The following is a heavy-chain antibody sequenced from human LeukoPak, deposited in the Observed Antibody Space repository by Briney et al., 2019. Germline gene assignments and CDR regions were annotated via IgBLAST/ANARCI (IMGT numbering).Heavy chain of an antibody. CDR2: ISSDSNII. Sequence: PGGSLRLSCAASGFSLSDYSMNWVRQAPGKGLEWVSHISSDSNIIYYAGSVKGRFTISRDNAKNSLYLQMSSLRDEDTAVYYCARGLGSRSGSNGYWGQGTLVTVSS. V-gene: IGHV3-48*02. D-gene: IGHD1-26*01. CDR3: ARGLGSRSGSNGY. J-gene: IGHJ4*02. CDR1: GFSLSDYS.